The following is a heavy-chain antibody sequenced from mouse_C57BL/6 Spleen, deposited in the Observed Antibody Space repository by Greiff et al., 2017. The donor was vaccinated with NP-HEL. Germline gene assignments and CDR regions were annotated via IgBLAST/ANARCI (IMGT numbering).Heavy chain of an antibody. V-gene: IGHV1-69*01. CDR1: GYTFTSYW. Sequence: QVQLQQPGAELVMPGASVKLSCKASGYTFTSYWMHWVKQRPGQGLEWIGEIDPSDSYTNYNQKFKGKSTLTVDKSSSTAYMQLSSLTSEDSAVYYCARRGLYYGNGFDYWGQGTTLTVSS. CDR3: ARRGLYYGNGFDY. CDR2: IDPSDSYT. D-gene: IGHD2-1*01. J-gene: IGHJ2*01.